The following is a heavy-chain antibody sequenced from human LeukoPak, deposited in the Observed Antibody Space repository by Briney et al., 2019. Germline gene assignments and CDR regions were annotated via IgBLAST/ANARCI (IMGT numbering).Heavy chain of an antibody. CDR2: IYYSGST. Sequence: SETLSLTCTVSGGSISSSSYYWGWIRQPPGKGLEWIGSIYYSGSTYYNPSLKSRVTISVDTSKNQFSLKLSSVTAADTAVYYCARHPGGFDPWGQGTPVTVSS. D-gene: IGHD1-26*01. J-gene: IGHJ5*02. CDR1: GGSISSSSYY. CDR3: ARHPGGFDP. V-gene: IGHV4-39*01.